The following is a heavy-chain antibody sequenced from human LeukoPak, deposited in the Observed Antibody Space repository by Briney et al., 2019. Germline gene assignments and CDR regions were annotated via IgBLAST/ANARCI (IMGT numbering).Heavy chain of an antibody. CDR3: ATGVERFGDSFDY. CDR2: FDPEDGET. CDR1: GYTFTSYY. D-gene: IGHD3-10*01. J-gene: IGHJ4*02. V-gene: IGHV1-24*01. Sequence: ASVKVSCKASGYTFTSYYMHWVRQAPGKGLEWMGGFDPEDGETIYAQEFQGRVTMTEDTSTDTAYMELSSLRSEDTAVYYCATGVERFGDSFDYWGQGTLVTVSS.